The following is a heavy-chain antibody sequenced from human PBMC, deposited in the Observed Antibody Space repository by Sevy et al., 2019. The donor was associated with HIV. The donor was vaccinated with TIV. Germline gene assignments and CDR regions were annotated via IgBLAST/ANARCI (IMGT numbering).Heavy chain of an antibody. J-gene: IGHJ4*02. V-gene: IGHV5-51*01. CDR1: GYSFTSHW. CDR2: IFPGDSET. Sequence: GESLKIYCKGHGYSFTSHWIGWVRQMPGKGLDWMGIIFPGDSETRYSPSFQGEVTISADKSISTAFLQWSSLKASDTAIYYCARSRSGYFDSSGYYINWGQGTLVTVSS. D-gene: IGHD3-22*01. CDR3: ARSRSGYFDSSGYYIN.